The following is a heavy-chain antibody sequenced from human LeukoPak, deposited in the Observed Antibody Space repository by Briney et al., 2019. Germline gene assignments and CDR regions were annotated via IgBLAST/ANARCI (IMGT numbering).Heavy chain of an antibody. Sequence: PSETLSLTCTVSGGSISSNYWSWIRQPPGKGLEWIGLLYYTGTTNYNSSLKGRATISADTSKNYFSLKLTSVTAADTAVYYCASGYYYFMDVWGKGTTVTVSS. CDR1: GGSISSNY. V-gene: IGHV4-59*01. CDR2: LYYTGTT. D-gene: IGHD6-13*01. J-gene: IGHJ6*03. CDR3: ASGYYYFMDV.